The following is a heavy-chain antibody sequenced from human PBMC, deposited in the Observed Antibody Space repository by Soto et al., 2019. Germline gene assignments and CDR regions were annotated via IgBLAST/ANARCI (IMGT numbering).Heavy chain of an antibody. V-gene: IGHV3-48*03. CDR1: GFTFSSYE. CDR2: ISSSGSTI. CDR3: ARWDVVDV. D-gene: IGHD1-26*01. Sequence: PGGSLRLSCAASGFTFSSYEINWVRQAPGKGLEWVSYISSSGSTIYYADSVKGRFTISRDNAKNSLYLQMNSLRAEDTAVYYCARWDVVDVWGQRTTVTVCS. J-gene: IGHJ6*02.